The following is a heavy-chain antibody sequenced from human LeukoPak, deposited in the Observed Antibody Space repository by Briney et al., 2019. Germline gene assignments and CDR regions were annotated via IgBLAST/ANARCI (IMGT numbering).Heavy chain of an antibody. CDR2: ISGSGGST. Sequence: GGSLRLSCAASGFTFSTYAMSWVRQAPGKGLEWVSAISGSGGSTYYADSVKGRFTISRDNSKNTLYLQMNSLRAEDTAVYYCAKALTYGDRVCYYYYMDVWGKGTTVTVSS. CDR3: AKALTYGDRVCYYYYMDV. V-gene: IGHV3-23*01. D-gene: IGHD4-17*01. J-gene: IGHJ6*03. CDR1: GFTFSTYA.